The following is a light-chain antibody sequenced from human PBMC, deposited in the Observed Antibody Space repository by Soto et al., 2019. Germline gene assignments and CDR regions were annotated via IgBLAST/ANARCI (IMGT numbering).Light chain of an antibody. V-gene: IGKV1-27*01. CDR3: QKYSSVPV. CDR2: AAS. J-gene: IGKJ3*01. Sequence: DIQMTQSQMSLSASVGDRVTITCRASQDIRNFVAWYQQKPGQAPKLLIYAASTLQSGVPSRFSGSGSGTDFPLTINSLQPEDVATYSCQKYSSVPVFGPGTKVEIK. CDR1: QDIRNF.